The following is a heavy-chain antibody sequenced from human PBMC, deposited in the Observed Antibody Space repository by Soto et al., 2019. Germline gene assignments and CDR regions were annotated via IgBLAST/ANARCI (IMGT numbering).Heavy chain of an antibody. CDR1: GFTFSNYA. CDR3: AKAYFVWSSEQPYYFDY. Sequence: EVQLLDSGGGLVQPGGSLRLSCAASGFTFSNYAMTWVRQGPGKRLEWVSGISGSGGRSYYADSVKGRFTISRDNSKSTLYLHMNSLRAEDTAVYYCAKAYFVWSSEQPYYFDYWGQGTLVTVSS. J-gene: IGHJ4*02. CDR2: ISGSGGRS. D-gene: IGHD3-16*01. V-gene: IGHV3-23*01.